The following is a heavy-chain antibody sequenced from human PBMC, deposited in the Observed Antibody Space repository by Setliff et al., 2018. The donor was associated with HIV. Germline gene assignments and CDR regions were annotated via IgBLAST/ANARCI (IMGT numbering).Heavy chain of an antibody. D-gene: IGHD1-26*01. CDR3: ARVIVGSKDAFDI. J-gene: IGHJ3*02. V-gene: IGHV5-51*01. CDR1: GYSFSSHW. Sequence: GESLKISCKTSGYSFSSHWIGWVRQMPGKGLEWMGIIYPADSDTTYSPSLQGQVSISVDKSSTTAYLQWRRLKASDTGMYFCARVIVGSKDAFDIWGQGTMVTVSS. CDR2: IYPADSDT.